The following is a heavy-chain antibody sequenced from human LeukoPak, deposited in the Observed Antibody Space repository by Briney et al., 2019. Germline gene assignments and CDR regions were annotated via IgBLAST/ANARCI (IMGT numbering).Heavy chain of an antibody. J-gene: IGHJ5*02. CDR2: IDTSRNT. D-gene: IGHD1-26*01. V-gene: IGHV4-61*02. Sequence: SETLSLNCTVYAVSVSCGSHYWSWIRQPAGKGLEWIGSIDTSRNTNYNPSLMRRVTISLNTSNNQVSRTLSSVTAADTAFYYCAGEVGGSWLDPWGLGTLDTVSS. CDR3: AGEVGGSWLDP. CDR1: AVSVSCGSHY.